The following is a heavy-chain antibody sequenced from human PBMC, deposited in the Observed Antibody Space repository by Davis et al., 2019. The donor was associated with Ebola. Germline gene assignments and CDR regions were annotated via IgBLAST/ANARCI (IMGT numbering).Heavy chain of an antibody. CDR2: IYDSGST. D-gene: IGHD6-19*01. J-gene: IGHJ5*01. CDR1: GGPLNDFY. V-gene: IGHV4-59*05. CDR3: ALGIGQWLDNWFDP. Sequence: MPSETLSLTCAVSGGPLNDFYCSWIRQPPGKGLEWIWSIYDSGSTYYNPSRKSRVTISVYTSKKQFSLKLSSVTAADTAVYYCALGIGQWLDNWFDPWGQGTLVTVSS.